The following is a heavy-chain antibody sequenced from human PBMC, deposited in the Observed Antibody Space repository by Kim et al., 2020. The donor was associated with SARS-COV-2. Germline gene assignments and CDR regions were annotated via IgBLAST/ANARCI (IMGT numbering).Heavy chain of an antibody. CDR2: INTNTGNP. D-gene: IGHD6-19*01. CDR1: GYTFTSYA. CDR3: ASGGQRGIAVAGTHQYYYYGMDV. J-gene: IGHJ6*02. V-gene: IGHV7-4-1*02. Sequence: ASVKVSCKASGYTFTSYAMNWVRQAPGQGLEWMGWINTNTGNPTYAQGFTGRFVFSLDTSVSTAYLQISSLKAEDTAVYYCASGGQRGIAVAGTHQYYYYGMDVWGQGTTVTVSS.